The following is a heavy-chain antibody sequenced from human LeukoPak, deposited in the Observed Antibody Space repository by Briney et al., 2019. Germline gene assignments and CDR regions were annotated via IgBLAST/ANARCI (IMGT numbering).Heavy chain of an antibody. Sequence: GGSLRLSCAASGFTFSSYGMHWVRQAPGKGLEWVAVISYDGSNKYYADSVKGRFTISRDNAKNSLYLQMNSLRAEDTAVYYCAYGSGSYGDYFDYWGQGTLVTVSS. D-gene: IGHD3-10*01. CDR2: ISYDGSNK. CDR1: GFTFSSYG. CDR3: AYGSGSYGDYFDY. V-gene: IGHV3-30*03. J-gene: IGHJ4*02.